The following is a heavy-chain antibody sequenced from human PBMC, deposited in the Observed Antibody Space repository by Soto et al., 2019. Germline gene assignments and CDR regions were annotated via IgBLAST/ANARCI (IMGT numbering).Heavy chain of an antibody. CDR1: GGTFSSYA. CDR3: AGTPYYYGSGSYRSHNYYYYGMDV. Sequence: QVQLLQSGAEVKKPGSSVKVSCKASGGTFSSYAISWVRQAPGQGLEWMGGIIPIFGTANYAQKFQGRVTITADESTSTAYMELSSLRSEDTAVYYCAGTPYYYGSGSYRSHNYYYYGMDVWGQGTTVTVSS. J-gene: IGHJ6*02. CDR2: IIPIFGTA. D-gene: IGHD3-10*01. V-gene: IGHV1-69*01.